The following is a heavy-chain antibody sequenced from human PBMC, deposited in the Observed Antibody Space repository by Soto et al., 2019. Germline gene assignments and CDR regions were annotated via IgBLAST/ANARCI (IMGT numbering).Heavy chain of an antibody. J-gene: IGHJ4*02. V-gene: IGHV4-39*01. Sequence: SETLSLTCTVSGGSISSSSYYWGWIRQPPGKGLEWIGSIYYSGSTYYNPSLKSRVTISVDTSKNQFSLKLSSVTAADTAVYYCASYSSGIYYFDYWGQGTLVTVPQ. D-gene: IGHD5-18*01. CDR3: ASYSSGIYYFDY. CDR1: GGSISSSSYY. CDR2: IYYSGST.